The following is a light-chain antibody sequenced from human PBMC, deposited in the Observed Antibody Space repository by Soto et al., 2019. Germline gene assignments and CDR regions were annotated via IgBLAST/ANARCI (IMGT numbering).Light chain of an antibody. V-gene: IGLV2-23*01. Sequence: QSVLTQPASVSGSPGQSITISCAGTSSDVGRYNLVSWFQQHPGKAPKLMIYEGSKRPSGVSNRFSGSKSGNTASLTISGLQAEDEADYYSCSYAASTTWVFGGGTKLTVL. CDR3: CSYAASTTWV. CDR2: EGS. CDR1: SSDVGRYNL. J-gene: IGLJ3*02.